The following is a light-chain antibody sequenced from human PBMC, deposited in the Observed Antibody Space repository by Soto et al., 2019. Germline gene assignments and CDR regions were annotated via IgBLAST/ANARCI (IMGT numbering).Light chain of an antibody. J-gene: IGKJ1*01. CDR1: QGIRDG. Sequence: AIQMTQSPSSLSASVGDRVTITCRASQGIRDGLGWYQQKPGKAPKLLIYAASTLQSGVPSRFSGSGSGTDFTLTISSLQPEDFATCYCLQDYNYPWTFGQGTKVEIK. V-gene: IGKV1-6*02. CDR2: AAS. CDR3: LQDYNYPWT.